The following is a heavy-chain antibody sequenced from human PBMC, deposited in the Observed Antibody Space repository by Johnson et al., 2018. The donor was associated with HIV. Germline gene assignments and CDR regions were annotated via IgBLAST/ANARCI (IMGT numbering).Heavy chain of an antibody. J-gene: IGHJ3*02. V-gene: IGHV3-30*02. Sequence: QVQLVESGGGVVQPGGSLKLSCAASGFTLSGSHIHWVRQASGKGLEWVAVIRYDGSNKYYADSVKGRFTISRDNSKNTLYLQMNSLRAEDTAVYYCAKAQKGQYYYDSSGSYPRDAFDIWGQGTMVTVSS. D-gene: IGHD3-22*01. CDR3: AKAQKGQYYYDSSGSYPRDAFDI. CDR1: GFTLSGSH. CDR2: IRYDGSNK.